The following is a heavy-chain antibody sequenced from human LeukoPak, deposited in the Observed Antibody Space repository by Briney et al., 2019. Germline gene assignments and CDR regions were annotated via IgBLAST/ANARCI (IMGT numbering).Heavy chain of an antibody. CDR2: IYYSGST. CDR1: GGSISSGSYY. J-gene: IGHJ5*02. CDR3: ARVLRIFDRVTVAGSKFDP. V-gene: IGHV4-39*01. D-gene: IGHD6-19*01. Sequence: SETLSLTCTVSGGSISSGSYYWTWIRQPAGKGLEWIGSIYYSGSTYYNPSLKSRVTISVDTSKNQFSLKLSSVTAADTAVYYCARVLRIFDRVTVAGSKFDPWGQGTLVTVSS.